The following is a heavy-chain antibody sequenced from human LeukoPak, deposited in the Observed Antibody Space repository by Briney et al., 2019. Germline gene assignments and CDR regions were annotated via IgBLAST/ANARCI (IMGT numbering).Heavy chain of an antibody. CDR3: ARETMTTVTNDY. V-gene: IGHV1-46*01. CDR2: INPSGGST. D-gene: IGHD4-11*01. J-gene: IGHJ4*02. CDR1: GYTFTSYY. Sequence: ASVKVSCKASGYTFTSYYMRWVRQAPGQGLEWMGIINPSGGSTSYAQKFRGRVTMTRDTSTSTVYMELSSLRSEDTAVYYCARETMTTVTNDYWGQGTLVTVSS.